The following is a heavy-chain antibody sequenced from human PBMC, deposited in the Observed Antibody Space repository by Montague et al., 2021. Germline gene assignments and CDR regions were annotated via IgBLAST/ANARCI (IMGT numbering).Heavy chain of an antibody. CDR2: TSGRSTYI. CDR3: ARQEYGLDV. CDR1: GFTFDSYD. V-gene: IGHV3-21*01. J-gene: IGHJ6*02. Sequence: SLRLSCAGSGFTFDSYDMNWVRQAPGKGLEWVSSTSGRSTYIHYGDSMKGRVIISRGNAKNSLYPQMNSLRVEDTAIYYCARQEYGLDVWGQGTTVTVSS.